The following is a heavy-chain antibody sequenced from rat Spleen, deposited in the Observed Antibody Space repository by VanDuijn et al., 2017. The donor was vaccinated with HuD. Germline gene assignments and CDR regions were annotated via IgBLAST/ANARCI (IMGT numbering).Heavy chain of an antibody. Sequence: EVQLVESDGGLVQPGRSLKLSCAASGFIFSDYYMAWVRQAPTEGLEWVATFSFDGRTTYYRDSVKGRFTISRDNAKSTLYLQMDSLRSEDTATYYCVRHRNYYSSPRGGYWGQGVMVTVSS. V-gene: IGHV5-29*01. J-gene: IGHJ2*01. CDR2: FSFDGRTT. CDR1: GFIFSDYY. D-gene: IGHD1-2*01. CDR3: VRHRNYYSSPRGGY.